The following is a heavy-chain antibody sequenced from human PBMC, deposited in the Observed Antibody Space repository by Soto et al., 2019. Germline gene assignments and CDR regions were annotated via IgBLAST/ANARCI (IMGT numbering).Heavy chain of an antibody. Sequence: SVKVSCKASGGTFSSYAISWVRQAPGQGLEWMGGIIPIFGTANYAQKFQGRVTITADESTSTAYMELSSLRSEDTAVYYCARLRDSYGGNVDYWGQGTLVTVSS. D-gene: IGHD4-17*01. CDR1: GGTFSSYA. CDR2: IIPIFGTA. J-gene: IGHJ4*02. CDR3: ARLRDSYGGNVDY. V-gene: IGHV1-69*13.